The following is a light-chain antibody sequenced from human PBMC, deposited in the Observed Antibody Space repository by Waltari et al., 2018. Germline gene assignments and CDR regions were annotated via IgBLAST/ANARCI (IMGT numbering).Light chain of an antibody. CDR3: QSYDITLRVV. CDR1: GSNIGAGYD. CDR2: GSS. V-gene: IGLV1-40*01. J-gene: IGLJ3*02. Sequence: QSVLTQPPSVSGAPGQRVTIACTGSGSNIGAGYDVHWYQQVPRAAPKLLIYGSSRRPLGVPDRFVGSTSGTSASLAIIGLQAEDEADYYCQSYDITLRVVFGGGTKLTVL.